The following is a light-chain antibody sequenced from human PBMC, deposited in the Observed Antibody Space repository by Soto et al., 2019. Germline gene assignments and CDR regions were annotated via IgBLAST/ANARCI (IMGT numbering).Light chain of an antibody. CDR1: QSISRN. Sequence: EIVMTQSPATLSVSPGERVTLSCRASQSISRNLAWYQQKPGQAPRLLVYGASTRDTGIPARFSGSGSGTEFTLTIISLQSEDFAVYYCQQYNNWPGWAFGQGTKVEIK. V-gene: IGKV3-15*01. J-gene: IGKJ1*01. CDR3: QQYNNWPGWA. CDR2: GAS.